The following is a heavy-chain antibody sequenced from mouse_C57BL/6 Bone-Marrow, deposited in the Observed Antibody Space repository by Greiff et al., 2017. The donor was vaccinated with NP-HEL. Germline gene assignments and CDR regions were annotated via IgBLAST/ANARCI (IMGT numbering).Heavy chain of an antibody. D-gene: IGHD2-3*01. CDR2: IHPNGGST. CDR1: GYTFTSYW. CDR3: ARWLLCWYLDV. J-gene: IGHJ1*03. V-gene: IGHV1-64*01. Sequence: QVQLQQPGAELVKPGASVKLSCKASGYTFTSYWMHWVKQRPGQGLEWIGMIHPNGGSTNYNEKFKSKATLTVDKSSSTAYMQLSSLTSEDSAVYYCARWLLCWYLDVWGTGTTVTVSS.